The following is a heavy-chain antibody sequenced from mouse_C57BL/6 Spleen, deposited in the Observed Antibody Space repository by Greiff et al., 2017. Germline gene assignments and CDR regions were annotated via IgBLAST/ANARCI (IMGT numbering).Heavy chain of an antibody. CDR2: IYPGDGDT. CDR1: GYAFSSSW. Sequence: QVQLQQSGPELVKPGASVKISCKASGYAFSSSWMNWVKQRPGKGLEWIGRIYPGDGDTNYNGKFKGKATLTADKASSTAYMQLSSLTSEDSAVYFCARATTVPVFDYWGQGTTLTVSS. D-gene: IGHD1-1*01. J-gene: IGHJ2*01. V-gene: IGHV1-82*01. CDR3: ARATTVPVFDY.